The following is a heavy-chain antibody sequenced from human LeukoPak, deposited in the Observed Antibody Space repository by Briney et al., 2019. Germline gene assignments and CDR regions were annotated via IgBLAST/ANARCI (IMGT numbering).Heavy chain of an antibody. Sequence: SETLSLTCTVSGGSISSGGYYWSWIRQHPGKGLEWIGYTYYTGSTYYNPSLKSRVIISVDTSKNQFSLQLSSVSAADTAVYYCARDDSPYSGSSWYFALWGRGTLVTVSS. CDR2: TYYTGST. CDR1: GGSISSGGYY. J-gene: IGHJ2*01. CDR3: ARDDSPYSGSSWYFAL. V-gene: IGHV4-31*03. D-gene: IGHD1-26*01.